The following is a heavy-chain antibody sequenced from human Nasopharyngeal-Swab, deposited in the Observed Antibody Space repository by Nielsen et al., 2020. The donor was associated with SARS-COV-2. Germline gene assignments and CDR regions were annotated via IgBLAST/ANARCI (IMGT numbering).Heavy chain of an antibody. CDR1: GYTFTGYY. CDR2: INPNSGGT. D-gene: IGHD1-26*01. Sequence: ASVKVPCKASGYTFTGYYMHWVRQAPGQGLEWMGRINPNSGGTNYAQKFQGRVTMTRDTSISTVYMELSSLRSEDTAVYYCARGRSSGGATSAFDIWGQGTMVTVSS. J-gene: IGHJ3*02. V-gene: IGHV1-2*06. CDR3: ARGRSSGGATSAFDI.